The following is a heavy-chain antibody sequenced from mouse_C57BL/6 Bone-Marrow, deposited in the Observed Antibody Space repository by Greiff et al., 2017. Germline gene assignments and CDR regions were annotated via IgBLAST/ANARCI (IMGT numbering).Heavy chain of an antibody. CDR1: GYSFTGYY. CDR3: ASGSSYVDY. CDR2: INPSTGGT. J-gene: IGHJ2*01. V-gene: IGHV1-42*01. D-gene: IGHD1-1*01. Sequence: EVKLEESGPELVKPGASVKISCKASGYSFTGYYMNWVKQSPEKSLEWIGEINPSTGGTTYNQKFKAKATLTVDKSSSTAYMQLKSLTSEDSAVYYCASGSSYVDYWGQGTTLTVSS.